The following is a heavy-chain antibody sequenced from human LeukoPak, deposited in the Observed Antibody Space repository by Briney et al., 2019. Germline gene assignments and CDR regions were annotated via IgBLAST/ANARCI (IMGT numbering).Heavy chain of an antibody. J-gene: IGHJ4*02. D-gene: IGHD2-2*02. V-gene: IGHV3-64*01. CDR2: ISSKGGST. CDR3: ARSCSSTRCYSAY. CDR1: GVTLSGDA. Sequence: VGSLRLSRAPSGVTLSGDAMRSGPQAPGEGRGYGSAISSKGGSTYYANSVKGRFTISTDKSKNTLYLQMGSLRAEDMAVYYCARSCSSTRCYSAYWGQGTLVTVSS.